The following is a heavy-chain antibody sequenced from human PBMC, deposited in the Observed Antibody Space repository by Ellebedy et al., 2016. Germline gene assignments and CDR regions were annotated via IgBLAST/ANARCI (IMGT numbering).Heavy chain of an antibody. V-gene: IGHV4-38-2*02. J-gene: IGHJ6*03. D-gene: IGHD3-22*01. CDR2: VHHSGKT. Sequence: SETLSLTCNVSGYSIGSGYYWGWIRKSPGEGLAWIGHVHHSGKTYYSPSLKSRVSISADTSKNQFSLKVTSVTASDTAVYYCARGGGSGYYDGLGRYFYYMDVWGEGTTVTVSS. CDR1: GYSIGSGYY. CDR3: ARGGGSGYYDGLGRYFYYMDV.